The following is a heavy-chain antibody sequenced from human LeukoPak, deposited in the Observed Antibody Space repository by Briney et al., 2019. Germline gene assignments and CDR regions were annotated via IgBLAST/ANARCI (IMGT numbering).Heavy chain of an antibody. CDR2: ISGSRDDT. D-gene: IGHD6-19*01. CDR1: EFTFSSYA. CDR3: ARRSSYSSGWFDY. V-gene: IGHV3-23*01. Sequence: GGSLRLSCATSEFTFSSYAMSWVRQAPGKGLEWVSAISGSRDDTDYADSVRGRFTISRDKSKNTLYLQMNSLRAEDTAVYYCARRSSYSSGWFDYWGQGTLVTVSS. J-gene: IGHJ4*02.